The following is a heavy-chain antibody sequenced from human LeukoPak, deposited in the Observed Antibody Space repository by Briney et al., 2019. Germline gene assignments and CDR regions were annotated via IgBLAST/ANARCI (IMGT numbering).Heavy chain of an antibody. J-gene: IGHJ4*02. V-gene: IGHV4-34*12. CDR1: GGSFSGYY. D-gene: IGHD3-3*01. CDR3: ARGLASGYPPAPFDS. Sequence: SETLSLTCAVYGGSFSGYYWSWIRQPPEKGLEWIGEIVYSGSTNYNPSLKSRVIISADTSKVQFSLTLSSVTAADTAVYYCARGLASGYPPAPFDSWGQGTLVTVSS. CDR2: IVYSGST.